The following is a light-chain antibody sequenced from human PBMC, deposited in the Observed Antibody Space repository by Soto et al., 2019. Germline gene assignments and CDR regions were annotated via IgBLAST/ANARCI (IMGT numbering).Light chain of an antibody. J-gene: IGLJ3*02. Sequence: QSVLKQPPSVSGAPGQRVTISCTGXSSNIGAGFDVHWYQQLPGTAPRLLIYGGSNRPSGVPDRFSGSKSGTSASLAITGLQAEDEADNYSQSYHSYPRYLWVSGASSKVTVL. CDR2: GGS. CDR3: QSYHSYPRYLWV. CDR1: SSNIGAGFD. V-gene: IGLV1-40*01.